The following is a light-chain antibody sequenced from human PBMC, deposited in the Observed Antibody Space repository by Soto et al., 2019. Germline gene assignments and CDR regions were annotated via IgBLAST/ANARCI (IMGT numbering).Light chain of an antibody. V-gene: IGLV2-14*01. CDR3: TSHTSSSPYV. Sequence: QSVLTQPASVSASPGQSITISCTGSSSDVGFYNYISWYQQHPGKSTKLMIYDVSNRPSGVSNCFSGSKSGNTASLTIFGLQAEDEAYYYCTSHTSSSPYVFGTGTKVTVL. J-gene: IGLJ1*01. CDR2: DVS. CDR1: SSDVGFYNY.